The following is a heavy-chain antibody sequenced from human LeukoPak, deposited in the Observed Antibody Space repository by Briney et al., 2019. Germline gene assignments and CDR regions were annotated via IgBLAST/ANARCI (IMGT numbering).Heavy chain of an antibody. V-gene: IGHV4-59*08. CDR3: ASSGSFSGDNPCDY. D-gene: IGHD1-26*01. Sequence: SETLYLTCTVSIGAISLYFWSCIRQPPGKGLEWIGYIYYTGSTNYNPSLKSRVTISLDTSKSQFSLNLSSVTAADAAVYYCASSGSFSGDNPCDYWGQGTLVTVSS. J-gene: IGHJ4*02. CDR1: IGAISLYF. CDR2: IYYTGST.